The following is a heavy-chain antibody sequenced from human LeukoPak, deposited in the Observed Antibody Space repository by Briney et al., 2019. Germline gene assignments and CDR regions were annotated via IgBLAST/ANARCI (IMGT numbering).Heavy chain of an antibody. CDR2: IYYSGST. CDR3: ARGYSSGWADY. CDR1: GGSISTYY. Sequence: SETLSLTCTVSGGSISTYYWSWIRQPPGKGLEWIGYIYYSGSTNYNPSLKNRVTISLDTSKNRFSLKLNSVTAADTAVYYCARGYSSGWADYWGQGTLVTVSS. J-gene: IGHJ4*02. V-gene: IGHV4-59*01. D-gene: IGHD6-19*01.